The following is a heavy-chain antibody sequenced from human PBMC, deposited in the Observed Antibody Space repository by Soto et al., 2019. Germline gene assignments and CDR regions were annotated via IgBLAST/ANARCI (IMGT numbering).Heavy chain of an antibody. Sequence: GGSLRLSCAASGFTFSSYWMHWVRQAPGKGLVWVSRIKSDGSSTSYADSVKGRFTISRDNAKNTLYLQMNSLRAEDTAVYYCAFWSGYYRGYYYYMDVWGKGTTVTVSS. CDR3: AFWSGYYRGYYYYMDV. D-gene: IGHD3-3*01. J-gene: IGHJ6*03. CDR2: IKSDGSST. V-gene: IGHV3-74*01. CDR1: GFTFSSYW.